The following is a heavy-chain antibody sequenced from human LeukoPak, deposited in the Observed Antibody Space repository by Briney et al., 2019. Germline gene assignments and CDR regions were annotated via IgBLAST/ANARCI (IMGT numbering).Heavy chain of an antibody. CDR1: GYTFTSYG. CDR3: ASLLSVAVSGTGGY. V-gene: IGHV7-4-1*02. J-gene: IGHJ4*02. CDR2: INTNTGNP. D-gene: IGHD6-19*01. Sequence: GASVKVSCKTSGYTFTSYGVNWVRQASGQGPEWMGWINTNTGNPMYAQGFTGRFVFSLDTSVSTAYLQISSLKTEDTAVYYCASLLSVAVSGTGGYWGQGTLVTVSS.